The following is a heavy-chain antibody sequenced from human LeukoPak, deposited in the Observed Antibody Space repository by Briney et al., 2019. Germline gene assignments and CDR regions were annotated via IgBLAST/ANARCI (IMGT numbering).Heavy chain of an antibody. J-gene: IGHJ6*03. Sequence: GGSLRLSCVASGFTFSNYAMNWVRQAPGKGLEWVAVIWYGGSNKYYADSVKGRFTISRDNSKNTLYLQMNSLRAEDTAVYYCAKEGVATAPLLGYYMDVWGKGTTVTVSS. CDR3: AKEGVATAPLLGYYMDV. CDR2: IWYGGSNK. D-gene: IGHD5-12*01. CDR1: GFTFSNYA. V-gene: IGHV3-30*02.